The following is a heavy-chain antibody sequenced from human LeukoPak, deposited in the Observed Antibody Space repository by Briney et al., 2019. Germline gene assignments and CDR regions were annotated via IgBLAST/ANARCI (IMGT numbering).Heavy chain of an antibody. CDR2: LGRSGEYK. CDR3: VKDRPCETCMPMDA. V-gene: IGHV3-23*01. J-gene: IGHJ6*02. D-gene: IGHD2-2*01. Sequence: PGGSLRLSCAASGFRFTDYFMSWVRQAPGKGLEWVAGLGRSGEYKYYADSVEGRFTISKDNSKDTVSLQMNSLRAEDSAIYFCVKDRPCETCMPMDAWGQGTTVTVSS. CDR1: GFRFTDYF.